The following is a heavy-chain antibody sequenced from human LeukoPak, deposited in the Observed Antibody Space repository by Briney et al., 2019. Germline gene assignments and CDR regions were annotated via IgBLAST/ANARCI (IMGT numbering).Heavy chain of an antibody. Sequence: SQTLSLTCTVPGGSTSSYYSSWIRPRLQKGREWVGYIFCSVSTNYNTSLKSRVTISVDTSKNQLSMKLSSVAGAETAEYYCAGASYDSSVVHWGQGNLVTVSS. CDR3: AGASYDSSVVH. CDR1: GGSTSSYY. V-gene: IGHV4-59*01. D-gene: IGHD3-22*01. J-gene: IGHJ4*02. CDR2: IFCSVST.